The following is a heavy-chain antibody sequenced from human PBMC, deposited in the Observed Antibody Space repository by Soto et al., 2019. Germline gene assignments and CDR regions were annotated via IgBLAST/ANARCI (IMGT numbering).Heavy chain of an antibody. D-gene: IGHD3-16*01. CDR3: ARDLRFSSRNYFEF. CDR2: IDGSSDYT. J-gene: IGHJ4*02. V-gene: IGHV3-11*06. Sequence: QVQLVESGGGLVKPGGSLRLSCTASGFLFTDYYMSWLRQPPGKGLEWLAYIDGSSDYTNSADTVKGRFTISRDNAKNSVFLQMNNPRADDTAVYYCARDLRFSSRNYFEFWGRGTLVTVSS. CDR1: GFLFTDYY.